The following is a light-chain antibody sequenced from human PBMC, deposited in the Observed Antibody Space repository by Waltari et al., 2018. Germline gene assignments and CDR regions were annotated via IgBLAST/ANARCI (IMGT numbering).Light chain of an antibody. J-gene: IGKJ2*01. CDR2: AAS. V-gene: IGKV1-39*01. Sequence: DIQMTQSPPSLSASVGDRVTITCRASQSITTFLNWYQQKPGKAPKLLIYAASSLQGGAPSRFSGSGSGTDFTLTINSLQPEDFATYFCQQSYSSPYTFGQGTKVETK. CDR3: QQSYSSPYT. CDR1: QSITTF.